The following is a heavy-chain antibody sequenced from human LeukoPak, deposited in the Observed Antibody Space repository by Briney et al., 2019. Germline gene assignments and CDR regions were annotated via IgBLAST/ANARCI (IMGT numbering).Heavy chain of an antibody. CDR2: ISFDGSDK. Sequence: GRPLRLSCAASGFTFNSFPMHWVRQAPGKGLEWVGLISFDGSDKSYADSVKGRFTISRDNSKNTLYLQMNSLRAEDTAVYYCAKDSGFGELLSFYYYYYGMDVWGQGTTVTVSS. CDR1: GFTFNSFP. D-gene: IGHD3-10*01. V-gene: IGHV3-30*04. J-gene: IGHJ6*02. CDR3: AKDSGFGELLSFYYYYYGMDV.